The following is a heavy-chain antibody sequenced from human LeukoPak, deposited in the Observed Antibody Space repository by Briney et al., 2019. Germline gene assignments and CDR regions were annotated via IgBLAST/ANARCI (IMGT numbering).Heavy chain of an antibody. CDR1: GFTFINHA. Sequence: GGSLRLSCAASGFTFINHAMSWVRQTPGKRLQWVSVISGSGRTTEYAHSVKGRFTISRDNSKNTLSLQMNSMRVEDTAIYYCAKNVVVKRYIDYWGQGTLVTVSS. CDR2: ISGSGRTT. D-gene: IGHD2-15*01. V-gene: IGHV3-23*01. J-gene: IGHJ4*02. CDR3: AKNVVVKRYIDY.